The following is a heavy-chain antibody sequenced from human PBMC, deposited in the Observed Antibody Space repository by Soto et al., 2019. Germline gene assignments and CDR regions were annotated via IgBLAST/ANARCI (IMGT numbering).Heavy chain of an antibody. CDR2: INHSGST. V-gene: IGHV4-34*01. CDR3: ARVAYCSSTSCYRALGAFDI. J-gene: IGHJ3*02. CDR1: GGSFSGYY. Sequence: SETLSLTCAVYGGSFSGYYWSWIRQPPGKGLEWIGEINHSGSTNYNPSLKSRVTISVDTSKNQFSLKLSSVTAADTAVYYCARVAYCSSTSCYRALGAFDIWGQGTMVTVSS. D-gene: IGHD2-2*02.